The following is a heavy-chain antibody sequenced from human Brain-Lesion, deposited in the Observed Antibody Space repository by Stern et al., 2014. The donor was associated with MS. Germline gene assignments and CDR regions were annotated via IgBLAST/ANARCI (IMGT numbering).Heavy chain of an antibody. V-gene: IGHV3-33*01. Sequence: QVQLVQSGGGVVQPGKSLRLSCAASGFTFIRYGIHWVRQAPGKGLEWVALIWYDGSKKFYADSVKGRFAISRDTSKNTVYLQMNSLRVGDTAVYFCSRGKVASAPLDVWGQGTTVTVS. CDR3: SRGKVASAPLDV. CDR2: IWYDGSKK. J-gene: IGHJ6*02. CDR1: GFTFIRYG.